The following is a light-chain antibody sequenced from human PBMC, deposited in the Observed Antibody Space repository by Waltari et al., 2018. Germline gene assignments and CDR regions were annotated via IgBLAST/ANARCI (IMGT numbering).Light chain of an antibody. Sequence: EIVLTQSPGPLSLCPGERATLSCRASQSVSSNYLAWYQHKPGQAPRLLIYDASSRATDIPDTFSGSGSETDFTLTISRLEPEDFAVYYCQQYGTSPPTFGPGTKVDIE. J-gene: IGKJ3*01. V-gene: IGKV3-20*01. CDR3: QQYGTSPPT. CDR2: DAS. CDR1: QSVSSNY.